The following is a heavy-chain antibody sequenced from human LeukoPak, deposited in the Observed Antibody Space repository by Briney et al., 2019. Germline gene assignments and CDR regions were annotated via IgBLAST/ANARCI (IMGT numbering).Heavy chain of an antibody. CDR3: ARVSIATSKYYYYGMDV. V-gene: IGHV3-30-3*01. J-gene: IGHJ6*02. Sequence: GGSLRLSCAASGFTFSSYAMHWVRQAPGKGLEWVAAISYDGSNKYYADSVKGRFTISRDNSKNTLYLQMNSLRAEDTAVYYCARVSIATSKYYYYGMDVWGQGTTVTVSS. CDR1: GFTFSSYA. D-gene: IGHD1-26*01. CDR2: ISYDGSNK.